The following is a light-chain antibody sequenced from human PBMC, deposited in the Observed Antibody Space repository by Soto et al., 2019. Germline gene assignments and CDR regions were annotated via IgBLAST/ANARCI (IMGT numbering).Light chain of an antibody. CDR3: SSYTTASPLEI. V-gene: IGLV2-14*01. Sequence: QSVLTQPASVSGSPGQSITISCTGTNSDIGNYNYVSWYQQLPCKAPKLMIFEVTNRPSGISDRFSGSKSGNTASLTISRLQADDEVDYYCSSYTTASPLEIFGTGTKLTVL. J-gene: IGLJ1*01. CDR1: NSDIGNYNY. CDR2: EVT.